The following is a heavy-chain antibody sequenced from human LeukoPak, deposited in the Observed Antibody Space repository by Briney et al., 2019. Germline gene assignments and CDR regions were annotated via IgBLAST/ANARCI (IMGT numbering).Heavy chain of an antibody. CDR3: ARDGGTRPDAFDI. D-gene: IGHD3-16*01. Sequence: ASVKVSCKAPGYTFTGYYMHWVRQAPGQGLEWMGWINPNSGGTNYAQKFQGRVTMTTDTSTSTAYMELRSLRSDDTAVYYCARDGGTRPDAFDIWGQGTMVTVSS. CDR2: INPNSGGT. V-gene: IGHV1-2*02. J-gene: IGHJ3*02. CDR1: GYTFTGYY.